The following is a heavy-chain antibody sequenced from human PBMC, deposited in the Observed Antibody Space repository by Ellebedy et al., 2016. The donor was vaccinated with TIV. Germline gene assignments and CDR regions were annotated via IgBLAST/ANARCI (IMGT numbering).Heavy chain of an antibody. CDR3: ARGLRYFDWLLGHYGMDV. J-gene: IGHJ6*02. CDR2: IGHDGSNK. Sequence: GESLKISCTASGITFSTHNLHWVRHAPGKGLEWVAVIGHDGSNKYYADSVKGRFTISRDNSKNTLYLQMNSLRAEDTAVYYCARGLRYFDWLLGHYGMDVWGQGTTVTVSS. D-gene: IGHD3-9*01. V-gene: IGHV3-33*01. CDR1: GITFSTHN.